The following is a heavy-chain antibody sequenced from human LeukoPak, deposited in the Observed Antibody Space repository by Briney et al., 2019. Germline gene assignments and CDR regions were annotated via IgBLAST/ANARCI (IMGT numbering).Heavy chain of an antibody. CDR1: GFTFSTYA. D-gene: IGHD2-8*02. CDR2: ISGSGGST. V-gene: IGHV3-23*01. J-gene: IGHJ4*02. Sequence: VKSLRLSCAASGFTFSTYAMTWVRQAPGKGLEWVSGISGSGGSTYYADSVKGRFTISRDNSKNTLYLQMNNLRAEDTALYYCAKGYWYPGYWGQGTLVTVAS. CDR3: AKGYWYPGY.